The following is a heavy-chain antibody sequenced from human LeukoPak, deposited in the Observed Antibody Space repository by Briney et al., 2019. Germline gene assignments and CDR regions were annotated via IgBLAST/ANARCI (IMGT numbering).Heavy chain of an antibody. CDR3: ARDNSVGDIAWWFDP. Sequence: ASVKVSCKASGFSFTSHYMHWVRQAPGQGLEWMGLINPSGSSTLYAQKFQGRVTMTRDMSTTTDYMELSSLRSEDTAVYYCARDNSVGDIAWWFDPWGQGTLVTVSS. CDR1: GFSFTSHY. V-gene: IGHV1-46*01. CDR2: INPSGSST. D-gene: IGHD3-16*02. J-gene: IGHJ5*02.